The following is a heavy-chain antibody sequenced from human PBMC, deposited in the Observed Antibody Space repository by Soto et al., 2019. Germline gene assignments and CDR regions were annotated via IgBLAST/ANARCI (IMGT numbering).Heavy chain of an antibody. Sequence: ASVKVSCKASGYTFTSYYMHWVRQAPGQGLEWMGIINPSGGSTSYAQKFRGRVTMTRDTSTSTVYMELSSLRSEDTAVYYCAREGPVVAARRGMDVWGQGTTVTVSS. V-gene: IGHV1-46*01. CDR3: AREGPVVAARRGMDV. CDR2: INPSGGST. D-gene: IGHD6-13*01. J-gene: IGHJ6*02. CDR1: GYTFTSYY.